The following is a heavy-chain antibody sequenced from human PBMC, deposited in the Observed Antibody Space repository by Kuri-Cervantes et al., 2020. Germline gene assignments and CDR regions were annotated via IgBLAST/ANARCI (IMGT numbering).Heavy chain of an antibody. D-gene: IGHD3-22*01. V-gene: IGHV4-39*07. CDR1: GDSISSIPYY. Sequence: SETLSLTCTVSGDSISSIPYYWAWIRQPPGRGLEWIGSIYYTGSTFDNPSLKSRVSMSVDTSKNQFSLRLTSVTAADTAVYYCARGAGSSYCYHGVDVWGQGTTVTVSS. CDR2: IYYTGST. CDR3: ARGAGSSYCYHGVDV. J-gene: IGHJ6*02.